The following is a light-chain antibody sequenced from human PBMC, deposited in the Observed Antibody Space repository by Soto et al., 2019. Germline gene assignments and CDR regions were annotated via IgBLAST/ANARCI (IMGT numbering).Light chain of an antibody. V-gene: IGKV1-8*01. CDR1: QGISSY. J-gene: IGKJ2*01. CDR3: QQYYSYPPT. CDR2: AAS. Sequence: ALRMTQSPSSFSASTGDRVTITCRASQGISSYLAWYQQKPGKAPKLLIYAASTLQSGVPSRFSGSGSGTDFTLTISCLQSEDFATYCCQQYYSYPPTFGQGTKLEIK.